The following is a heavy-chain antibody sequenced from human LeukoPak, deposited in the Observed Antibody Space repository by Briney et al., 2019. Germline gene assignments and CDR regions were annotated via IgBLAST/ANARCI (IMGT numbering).Heavy chain of an antibody. CDR1: GGSFSGYY. CDR2: INHSGST. J-gene: IGHJ5*02. V-gene: IGHV4-34*01. D-gene: IGHD2-2*01. Sequence: SETLSLTCAVYGGSFSGYYWSWIRQPPGKGLEWIGEINHSGSTNYNPSLKSRVTISVDTSKNQFSLKLSSVTAADTAVYYCARGRRGSGYCSSTSCCKGGTYNWFDPWGQGTLVTVSS. CDR3: ARGRRGSGYCSSTSCCKGGTYNWFDP.